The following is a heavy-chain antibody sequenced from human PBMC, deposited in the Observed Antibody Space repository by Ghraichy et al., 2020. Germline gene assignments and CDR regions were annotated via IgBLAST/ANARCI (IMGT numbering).Heavy chain of an antibody. J-gene: IGHJ5*02. Sequence: SETLSLTCTVSGGSISSSSYYWGWIRQPPGKGLEWIGSIYYSGSTYYNPSLKSRVTISVDTSKNQFSLKLSSVTAADTAVYYCARQSGGGNWFDPWGQGTLVTVSS. CDR3: ARQSGGGNWFDP. CDR1: GGSISSSSYY. D-gene: IGHD2-15*01. CDR2: IYYSGST. V-gene: IGHV4-39*01.